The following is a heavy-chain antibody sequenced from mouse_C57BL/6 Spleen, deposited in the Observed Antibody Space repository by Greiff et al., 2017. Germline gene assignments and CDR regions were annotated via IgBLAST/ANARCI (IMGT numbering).Heavy chain of an antibody. CDR2: IYPRDGST. J-gene: IGHJ3*01. CDR1: GYTFTDHT. V-gene: IGHV1-78*01. CDR3: TRRGLGWAWFAY. Sequence: QVQLQQSDAELVKPGASVKISCKVSGYTFTDHTIHWMKQRPEQGLEWIGYIYPRDGSTKYHEKFKGKATLTADKSSSTAYMQLNSLTSEDSAVYFCTRRGLGWAWFAYWGQGTLVTVSA. D-gene: IGHD4-1*01.